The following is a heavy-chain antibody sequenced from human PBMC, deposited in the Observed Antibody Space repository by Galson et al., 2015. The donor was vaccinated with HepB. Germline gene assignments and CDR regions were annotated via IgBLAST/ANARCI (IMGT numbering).Heavy chain of an antibody. J-gene: IGHJ5*02. V-gene: IGHV3-7*01. CDR2: IKPDGSEK. Sequence: SLRLSCAGSGFYFSSFYMSWLRQSPGKGLEWVANIKPDGSEKDFVDSVKGRFTISRDNAKKSVFLEMNSLRTEDTAIYYCARDIPGGLDPWGQGTLVTVSS. CDR1: GFYFSSFY. CDR3: ARDIPGGLDP.